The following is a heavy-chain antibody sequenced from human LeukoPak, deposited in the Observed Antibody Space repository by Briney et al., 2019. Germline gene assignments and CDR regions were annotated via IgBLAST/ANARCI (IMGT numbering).Heavy chain of an antibody. CDR1: GFTFTGYY. Sequence: ASVKVSCKTSGFTFTGYYMHWVRQAPGQGLEWMGWINPNSGGTNYAQKFQGRVTMTRDTSISTAYMELSRLRSDDTAVYYCARGYYDSSGYSVYWGQGTLVTVSS. CDR2: INPNSGGT. J-gene: IGHJ4*02. D-gene: IGHD3-22*01. V-gene: IGHV1-2*02. CDR3: ARGYYDSSGYSVY.